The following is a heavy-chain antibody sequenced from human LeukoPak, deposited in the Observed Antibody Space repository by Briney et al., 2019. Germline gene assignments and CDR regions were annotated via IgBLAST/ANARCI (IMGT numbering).Heavy chain of an antibody. CDR1: GYTFTDYY. V-gene: IGHV1-2*02. CDR3: ARDSSYSSSLYYFGY. J-gene: IGHJ4*02. D-gene: IGHD6-6*01. Sequence: ASVKVSCKASGYTFTDYYMHWVRQAPGQGLEWTGWINPHSGGTSYAQKFQGRVTMTRDTSISTVYMEVSGLRSDDTAVYYCARDSSYSSSLYYFGYWGQGTLVTVSS. CDR2: INPHSGGT.